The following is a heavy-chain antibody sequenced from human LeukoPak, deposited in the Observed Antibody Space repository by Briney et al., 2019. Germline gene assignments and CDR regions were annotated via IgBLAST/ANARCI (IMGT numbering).Heavy chain of an antibody. D-gene: IGHD3-22*01. V-gene: IGHV3-30*02. CDR3: AKDPTHYRVWDDYDSRRLSH. J-gene: IGHJ4*02. CDR1: GFTLSDYV. Sequence: GGSLRLSCSASGFTLSDYVMHWVRQAPGKGLEWVAFIPYDGSDKFYADSVKGRFTISRDNSKNTLYLQMNSLGTEDTAVYYCAKDPTHYRVWDDYDSRRLSHWGQGTLVTVSS. CDR2: IPYDGSDK.